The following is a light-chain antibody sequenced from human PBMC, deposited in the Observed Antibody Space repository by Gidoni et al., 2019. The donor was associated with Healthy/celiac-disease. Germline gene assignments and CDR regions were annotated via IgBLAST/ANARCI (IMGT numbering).Light chain of an antibody. CDR1: QSVSSY. CDR3: QQRSNWPTT. J-gene: IGKJ3*01. Sequence: EIVLTQSPATLSLSPGERATLYCRASQSVSSYLAWYQQKPGQAPRLLIYDASNRATVIPARFSGSGSGTDFTLTISSLEPEDFAVYYCQQRSNWPTTFGPGTKVEIK. CDR2: DAS. V-gene: IGKV3-11*01.